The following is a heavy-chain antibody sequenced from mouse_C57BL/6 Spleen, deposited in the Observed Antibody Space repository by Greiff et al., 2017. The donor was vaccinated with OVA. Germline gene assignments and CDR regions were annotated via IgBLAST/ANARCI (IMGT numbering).Heavy chain of an antibody. D-gene: IGHD1-1*01. Sequence: QVQLQQSGAELVKPGASVKISCKASGYAFSSYWMNWVKQRPGKGLEWIGQIYPGDGDTNYNGKFKGKATLTADKSSSTAYMQLSSLTSEDSAVYFCARGVWDYYYFDYWGQGTTLTVSS. CDR1: GYAFSSYW. V-gene: IGHV1-80*01. CDR3: ARGVWDYYYFDY. CDR2: IYPGDGDT. J-gene: IGHJ2*01.